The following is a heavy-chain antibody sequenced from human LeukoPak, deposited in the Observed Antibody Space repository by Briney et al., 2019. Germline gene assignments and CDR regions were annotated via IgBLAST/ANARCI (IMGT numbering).Heavy chain of an antibody. Sequence: GGSLRLSCAASGFTFSSYAMHWVRQAPGKGLEWVAVISYDGSNRYYADSVKGRFTISRDNSKNTLYLQMNSLRAEDTAVYYCAGGWNYPPYWVQGTLVTVSS. CDR1: GFTFSSYA. J-gene: IGHJ4*02. CDR3: AGGWNYPPY. V-gene: IGHV3-30-3*01. D-gene: IGHD1-7*01. CDR2: ISYDGSNR.